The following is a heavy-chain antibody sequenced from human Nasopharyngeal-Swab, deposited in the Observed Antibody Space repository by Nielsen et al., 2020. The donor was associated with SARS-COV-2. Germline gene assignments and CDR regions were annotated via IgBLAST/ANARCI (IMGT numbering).Heavy chain of an antibody. D-gene: IGHD2/OR15-2a*01. V-gene: IGHV3-11*01. J-gene: IGHJ6*02. CDR2: ISSSGSTI. CDR1: GFTFSDYY. Sequence: GGSLRLSCAASGFTFSDYYMSWIRQAPGKGLEWVSYISSSGSTIYYADSVKGRFTISRDNAKNSLYLQMNSLRAEDTAVYYCARSYCNSPSCWADYYGMDVWGQGTTVTVSS. CDR3: ARSYCNSPSCWADYYGMDV.